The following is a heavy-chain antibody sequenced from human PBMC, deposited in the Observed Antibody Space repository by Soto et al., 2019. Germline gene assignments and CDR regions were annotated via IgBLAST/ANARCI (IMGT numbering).Heavy chain of an antibody. J-gene: IGHJ4*02. V-gene: IGHV1-69*02. CDR3: AREYSGYDWAFDY. D-gene: IGHD5-12*01. CDR1: GGTFSSYT. CDR2: IIPILGIA. Sequence: KVSCKASGGTFSSYTISWVRQAPGQGLEWMGRIIPILGIANYAQKFQGRVTITADKSTSTAYMELSSLRSEDTAVYYCAREYSGYDWAFDYWGQGTLVTVSS.